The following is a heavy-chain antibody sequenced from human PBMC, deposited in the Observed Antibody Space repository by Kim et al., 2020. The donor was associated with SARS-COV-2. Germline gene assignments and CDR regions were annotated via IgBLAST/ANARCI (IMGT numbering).Heavy chain of an antibody. V-gene: IGHV1-69*13. J-gene: IGHJ6*02. CDR3: ARVRPSYYYGMDV. CDR2: IIPIFGTA. CDR1: GGTFSSYA. Sequence: SVKVSCKASGGTFSSYAISWVRQAPGQGLEWMGGIIPIFGTANYAQKFQGRVTITADESTSTAYMELSSLRSEDTAVYYCARVRPSYYYGMDVWGQGTTVTVSS.